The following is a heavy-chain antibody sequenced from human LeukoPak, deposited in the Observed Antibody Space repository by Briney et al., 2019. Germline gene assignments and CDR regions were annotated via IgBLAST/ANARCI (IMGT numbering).Heavy chain of an antibody. CDR1: GGSISSYY. CDR3: ARATLYNWFDP. Sequence: SETLSLTCTVSGGSISSYYRSWIRQPAGKGLEWIGRIYTSGSTNYNPSLKSRVTMSVDTSKNQFSLNLTSVTAADTAVYYCARATLYNWFDPWGQGTLVTVSS. J-gene: IGHJ5*02. V-gene: IGHV4-4*07. CDR2: IYTSGST.